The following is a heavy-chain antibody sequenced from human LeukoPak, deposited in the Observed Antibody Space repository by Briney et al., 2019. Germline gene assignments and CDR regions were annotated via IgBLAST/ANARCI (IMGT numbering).Heavy chain of an antibody. V-gene: IGHV4-61*02. CDR1: GGSISSGSYY. CDR3: AGERVTNFDY. CDR2: IYTSGST. D-gene: IGHD2-21*02. J-gene: IGHJ4*02. Sequence: PSQTLSLTCTVSGGSISSGSYYWSWIRQPAGKGLEWIGRIYTSGSTNYNPSLKSRVTISVDTSKNQFSLKLSSVTAADTAVYYCAGERVTNFDYWGQGTLVTVSS.